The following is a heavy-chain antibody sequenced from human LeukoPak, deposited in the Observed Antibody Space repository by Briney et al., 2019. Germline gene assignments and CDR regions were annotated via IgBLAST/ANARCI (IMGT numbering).Heavy chain of an antibody. V-gene: IGHV4-31*02. J-gene: IGHJ4*02. CDR2: IYYSGST. D-gene: IGHD6-13*01. CDR3: ARLGEYSSSWFFDY. Sequence: LEWIGYIYYSGSTYYNPSLKSRVTISVDTSKNQFSLKLSSVTAADTAVYYCARLGEYSSSWFFDYWGQGTLVTVSS.